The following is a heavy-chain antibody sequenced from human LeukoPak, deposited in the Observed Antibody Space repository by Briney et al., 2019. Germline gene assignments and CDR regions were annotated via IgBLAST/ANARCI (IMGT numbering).Heavy chain of an antibody. D-gene: IGHD6-19*01. J-gene: IGHJ4*02. CDR3: AKAGLYSSGRYRTKRTYYFDY. Sequence: GGSLRLSCAASGFTFSSYAMSWVRQAPGKGLEWVSASSGSGGSTYYADSVKGRFTISRDNSKNTLYLQMNSLRAEDTAVYYCAKAGLYSSGRYRTKRTYYFDYWGQGTLVTVSS. CDR2: SSGSGGST. CDR1: GFTFSSYA. V-gene: IGHV3-23*01.